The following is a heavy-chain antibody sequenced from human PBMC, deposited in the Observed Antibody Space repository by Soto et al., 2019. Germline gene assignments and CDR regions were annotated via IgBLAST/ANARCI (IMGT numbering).Heavy chain of an antibody. Sequence: GSLRLSCAASGFTFSSYWMHWVRQAPGKGLVWVSRINSDGSSTSYADSVKGRFTISRDNAKNTLYLQMNSLRAEDTAVYYCARIYYYDSSGYYYAALDYWGQGTLVTVSS. V-gene: IGHV3-74*01. D-gene: IGHD3-22*01. CDR2: INSDGSST. CDR3: ARIYYYDSSGYYYAALDY. J-gene: IGHJ4*02. CDR1: GFTFSSYW.